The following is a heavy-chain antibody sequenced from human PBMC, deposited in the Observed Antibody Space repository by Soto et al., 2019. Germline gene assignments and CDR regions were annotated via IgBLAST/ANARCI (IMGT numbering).Heavy chain of an antibody. CDR2: IYWDDDK. J-gene: IGHJ4*02. CDR3: AHWYFFDSIGYYRYYFDY. V-gene: IGHV2-5*02. D-gene: IGHD3-22*01. CDR1: GFSLSTSGGG. Sequence: SGPTLVNPTQTLTLTCTFSGFSLSTSGGGVGWIRQPPGKALEWLALIYWDDDKRYSPSLKSRLTITKDTSKNQVVLTMTNMEPVDTATYYCAHWYFFDSIGYYRYYFDYWGQGTLVTVSS.